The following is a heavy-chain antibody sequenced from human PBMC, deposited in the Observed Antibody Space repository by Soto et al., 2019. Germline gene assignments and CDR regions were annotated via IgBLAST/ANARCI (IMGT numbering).Heavy chain of an antibody. V-gene: IGHV4-39*07. CDR3: ARDLWGYCGTDCYPLDV. CDR1: GGSMSTSDYY. Sequence: SETLSLTCTVSGGSMSTSDYYWGWIRQTPGKGLEYIGNIDYRGTASYNPSLASRVTISTDTSKNQFSLKLNSLTAADTAVYYCARDLWGYCGTDCYPLDVWGQGTTVTVSS. J-gene: IGHJ6*02. CDR2: IDYRGTA. D-gene: IGHD2-21*02.